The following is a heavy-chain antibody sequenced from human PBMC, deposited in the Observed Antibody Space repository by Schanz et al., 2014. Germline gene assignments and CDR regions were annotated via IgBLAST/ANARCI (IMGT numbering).Heavy chain of an antibody. J-gene: IGHJ3*01. CDR2: ISAFDGKT. D-gene: IGHD3-9*01. V-gene: IGHV1-18*01. Sequence: QVQLVQSAPEVKKPGASVKVSCKASGYSFTTYGLNWVRQAPGQGPEWMGWISAFDGKTDYAQNFQGRLIMTTDTSTTTVYMELRGLRSDDTAVYYCARETTIMTGGAFDVWGQGTMVTVSS. CDR1: GYSFTTYG. CDR3: ARETTIMTGGAFDV.